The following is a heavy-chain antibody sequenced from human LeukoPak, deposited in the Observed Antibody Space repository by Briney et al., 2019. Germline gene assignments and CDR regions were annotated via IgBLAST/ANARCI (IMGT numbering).Heavy chain of an antibody. D-gene: IGHD4-17*01. Sequence: PGGSLRLSCAASGFTFSSYSMNWVRQAPGKGLEWVSSISSSSSYIYYADSVKGRFTISRDNAKNSLYLQMNSLRAEDTAVYYCARVPDYGDYYDYWGQGTLVTVSS. V-gene: IGHV3-21*01. CDR3: ARVPDYGDYYDY. CDR2: ISSSSSYI. J-gene: IGHJ4*02. CDR1: GFTFSSYS.